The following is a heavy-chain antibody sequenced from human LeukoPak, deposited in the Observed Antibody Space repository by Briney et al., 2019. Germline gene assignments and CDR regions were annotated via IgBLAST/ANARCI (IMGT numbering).Heavy chain of an antibody. Sequence: PSETLSLTCTVSGGSIRSSYYYWGWIRQPPGKGLEWIGSIYDSGSTYYNPSLKSRVTISVDTSKNQFSLKLNSVTAADTAVYYCARVAMTSTVTTRNYYYYGMDVWGQGTTVTVSS. CDR3: ARVAMTSTVTTRNYYYYGMDV. CDR2: IYDSGST. V-gene: IGHV4-39*01. D-gene: IGHD4-17*01. CDR1: GGSIRSSYYY. J-gene: IGHJ6*02.